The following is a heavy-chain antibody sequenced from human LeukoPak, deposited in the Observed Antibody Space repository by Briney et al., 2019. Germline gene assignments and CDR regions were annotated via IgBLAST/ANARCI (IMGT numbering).Heavy chain of an antibody. V-gene: IGHV3-23*01. CDR1: AFTLDSYA. CDR3: AKASGPIAAAGALYNWFDP. Sequence: GGSLRPSCAASAFTLDSYAMSCVRQPPGKGLEWVSSISGSGGNTYYADYVKGRFTISRDNSKNTRDQEMNSLRADDKAVNYCAKASGPIAAAGALYNWFDPWGQGTLVTVSS. CDR2: ISGSGGNT. J-gene: IGHJ5*02. D-gene: IGHD6-13*01.